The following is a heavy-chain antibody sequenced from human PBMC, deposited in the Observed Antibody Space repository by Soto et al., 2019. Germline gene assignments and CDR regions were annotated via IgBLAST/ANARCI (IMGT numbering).Heavy chain of an antibody. V-gene: IGHV3-21*01. CDR3: ARSRDGYNYGTDY. CDR1: GFTFSSYS. Sequence: GGSLRLFCAASGFTFSSYSMNWVRQAPGKGLEWVSSISSSSSYIYYADSVKGRFTISRDNAKNSLYLQMNSLRAEDTAVYYCARSRDGYNYGTDYWGQGTLVTVSS. D-gene: IGHD5-12*01. J-gene: IGHJ4*02. CDR2: ISSSSSYI.